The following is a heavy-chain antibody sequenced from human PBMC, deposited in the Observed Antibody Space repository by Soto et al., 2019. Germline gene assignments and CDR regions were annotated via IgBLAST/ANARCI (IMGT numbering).Heavy chain of an antibody. CDR1: GGTFSSYA. J-gene: IGHJ6*02. CDR3: ARMFRNGQLGSFAPLTTNYYYYGMDV. Sequence: QVQLVQSGAEVKKPGSSVKVSCKASGGTFSSYAISWVRQAPGQGLEWMGGIIPIFGTANYAQKFQGRVTITADESKSTTYKELSSLRSEDTAVYYCARMFRNGQLGSFAPLTTNYYYYGMDVWGQGTTVTVSS. CDR2: IIPIFGTA. V-gene: IGHV1-69*01. D-gene: IGHD5-18*01.